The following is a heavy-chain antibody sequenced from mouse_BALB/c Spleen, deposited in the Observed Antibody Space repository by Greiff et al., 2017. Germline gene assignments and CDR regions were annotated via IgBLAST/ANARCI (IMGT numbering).Heavy chain of an antibody. CDR2: INPSNGRT. CDR3: ARSTMITSWYFDV. CDR1: GYTFTSYW. V-gene: IGHV1S81*02. Sequence: QVHVKQPGAELVKPGASVKLSCKASGYTFTSYWMHWVKQRPGQGLEWIGEINPSNGRTNYNEKFKSKATLTVDKSSSTAYMQLSSLTSEDSAVYYCARSTMITSWYFDVWGAGTTVTVSS. D-gene: IGHD2-4*01. J-gene: IGHJ1*01.